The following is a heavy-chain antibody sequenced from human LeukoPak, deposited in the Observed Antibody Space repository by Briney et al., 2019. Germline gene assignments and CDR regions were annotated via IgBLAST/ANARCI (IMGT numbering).Heavy chain of an antibody. CDR1: GGSFSGYY. D-gene: IGHD6-6*01. CDR2: INHSGST. Sequence: PSETLPLTCAVYGGSFSGYYWSWIRQPPGKGLEWIGEINHSGSTNYNPSLKSRVTISVDTSKNQFSLKLSSVTAADTAVYYCARLTAARPLDYWGQGTLVTVSS. J-gene: IGHJ4*02. V-gene: IGHV4-34*01. CDR3: ARLTAARPLDY.